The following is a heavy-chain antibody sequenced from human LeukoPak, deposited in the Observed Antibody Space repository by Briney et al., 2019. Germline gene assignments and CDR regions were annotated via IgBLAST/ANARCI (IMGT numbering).Heavy chain of an antibody. J-gene: IGHJ4*02. CDR1: GVTFSAYY. CDR3: AREGPTREEVNGY. D-gene: IGHD2-8*01. CDR2: ISSSVSTI. Sequence: GGSLRLSSAASGVTFSAYYMSWIRQAPGKGLEWISYISSSVSTIYYAASVRGRFTISSDNAKNSLYLQMNSLRAEDTAVYYCAREGPTREEVNGYGGQGTLVSVSS. V-gene: IGHV3-11*04.